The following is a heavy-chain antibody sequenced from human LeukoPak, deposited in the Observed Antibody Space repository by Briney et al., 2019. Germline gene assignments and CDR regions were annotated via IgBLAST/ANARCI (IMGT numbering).Heavy chain of an antibody. CDR3: ARDRWGATHYYYYYGMDV. J-gene: IGHJ6*02. V-gene: IGHV3-7*01. CDR1: GFTFSSYW. CDR2: IKQDGSEK. Sequence: PGGSLRLSCAASGFTFSSYWMSWVRQAPGKGLEWVANIKQDGSEKCYVDSVKGRFTISRDNAKNSLYLQMNSLRAEDTAVYYCARDRWGATHYYYYYGMDVWGQGTTVTVSS. D-gene: IGHD1-26*01.